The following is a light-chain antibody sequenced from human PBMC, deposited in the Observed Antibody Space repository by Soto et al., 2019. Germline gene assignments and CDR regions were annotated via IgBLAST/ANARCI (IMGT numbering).Light chain of an antibody. J-gene: IGKJ5*01. CDR3: QQRLNWQVT. CDR1: QSVSSN. Sequence: ETVMTQSPATLSVSPGERATLSCRASQSVSSNLALYQQKPGQAPRLLIYGASTRATGIPARFSGSGSGTEFTPTISSLEPEDFAVYYCQQRLNWQVTFGQGTRLEIK. V-gene: IGKV3-15*01. CDR2: GAS.